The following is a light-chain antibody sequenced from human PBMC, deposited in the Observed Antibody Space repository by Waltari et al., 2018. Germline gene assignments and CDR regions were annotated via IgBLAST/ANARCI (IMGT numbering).Light chain of an antibody. V-gene: IGLV2-11*01. Sequence: QSALAQPRSVSGSPGQSVTISCTATTTDVSGYDYVPWYQQHPGKGPKLIIFDVNRRPSGVPDRFSASKAGNMASLTISGIQREDEAIYFGCSFTEEVFGGETTVTVL. CDR2: DVN. CDR3: CSFTEEV. J-gene: IGLJ3*02. CDR1: TTDVSGYDY.